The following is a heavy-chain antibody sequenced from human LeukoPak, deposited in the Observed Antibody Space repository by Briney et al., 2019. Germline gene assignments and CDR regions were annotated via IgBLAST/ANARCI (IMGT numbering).Heavy chain of an antibody. CDR1: GFTFSSYD. D-gene: IGHD2-2*01. CDR2: FHTAGDT. J-gene: IGHJ6*02. V-gene: IGHV3-13*01. Sequence: PGGSLRLSCAASGFTFSSYDMHWVRQATGKGLEWVSAFHTAGDTHYSGSVQGRFATSRENAKNSFYLQMNNLRAGDTAVYYCARGSCSSSSCYERLNGLDVRGQGTPVTVSS. CDR3: ARGSCSSSSCYERLNGLDV.